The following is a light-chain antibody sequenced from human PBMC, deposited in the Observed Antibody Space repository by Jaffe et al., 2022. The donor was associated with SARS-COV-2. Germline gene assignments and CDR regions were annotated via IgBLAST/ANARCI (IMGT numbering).Light chain of an antibody. CDR3: QQSYSSPLT. CDR1: QSISSY. V-gene: IGKV1-39*01. J-gene: IGKJ4*01. CDR2: AAS. Sequence: DIQMTQSPSSLSASVGDRVTITCRASQSISSYLNWYQQNPGRAPKLLIYAASSLQSGVPSRFSGSGSGTHFSLTVSSLQPEDSATYYCQQSYSSPLTFGGGTKVEI.